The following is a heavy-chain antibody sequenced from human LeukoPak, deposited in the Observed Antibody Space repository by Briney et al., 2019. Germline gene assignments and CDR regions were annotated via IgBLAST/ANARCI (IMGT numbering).Heavy chain of an antibody. V-gene: IGHV4-59*01. CDR3: ARARITIFGVAYDAFDI. J-gene: IGHJ3*02. Sequence: NPSETLSLTCTVSGGSISSYYWSWIRQPPGKGLEWIGYIYYSGSTNYNPSLKSRVTISVDTSKNQFSLELSSVTAADTAVYYCARARITIFGVAYDAFDIWGQGTMVTVSS. CDR2: IYYSGST. CDR1: GGSISSYY. D-gene: IGHD3-3*01.